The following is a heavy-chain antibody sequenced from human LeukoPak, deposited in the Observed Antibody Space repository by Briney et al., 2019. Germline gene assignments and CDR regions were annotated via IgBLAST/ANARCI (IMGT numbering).Heavy chain of an antibody. Sequence: SETLSLTCAVSGGSISSGGYSWSWIRQPPGKGLEWIGYIYYSGSTYYNPSLKSRVTISVDTSKNQFSLKLSSVTAADTAVYYCARGPIVVVVAGAFDIWGQGTMVTVSS. CDR2: IYYSGST. V-gene: IGHV4-30-4*07. CDR1: GGSISSGGYS. D-gene: IGHD2-15*01. CDR3: ARGPIVVVVAGAFDI. J-gene: IGHJ3*02.